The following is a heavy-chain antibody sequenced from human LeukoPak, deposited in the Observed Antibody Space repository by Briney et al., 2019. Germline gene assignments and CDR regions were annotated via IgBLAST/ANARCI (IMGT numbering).Heavy chain of an antibody. CDR2: FHPKDADT. CDR3: TTVYYTLLPGYLNQMDV. J-gene: IGHJ6*04. V-gene: IGHV1-24*01. Sequence: ASVKVSCKVSENTVTEVAIHWVRQTGEGLEWMGGFHPKDADTIYAQKFQGRVTMTQDTSTDTAYMELSSLRSEDTAIYYCTTVYYTLLPGYLNQMDVWGKGTTVTISS. CDR1: ENTVTEVA. D-gene: IGHD3-9*01.